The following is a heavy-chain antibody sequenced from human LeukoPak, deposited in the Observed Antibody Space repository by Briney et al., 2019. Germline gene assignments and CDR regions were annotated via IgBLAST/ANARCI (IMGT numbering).Heavy chain of an antibody. CDR1: GGSIGSYF. J-gene: IGHJ4*02. CDR3: ARDRGILTGYSYDY. D-gene: IGHD3-9*01. Sequence: SETLFLTCTVSGGSIGSYFWTWIRQPAGKGLEWIGRFYTSGSTNYTPSLKSRVTMSVDTSKNQFSLKLSSVTAADTAVYYCARDRGILTGYSYDYWGQGTLVTVSS. CDR2: FYTSGST. V-gene: IGHV4-4*07.